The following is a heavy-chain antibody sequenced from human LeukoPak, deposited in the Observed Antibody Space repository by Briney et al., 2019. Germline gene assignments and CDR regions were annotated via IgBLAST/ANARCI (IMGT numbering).Heavy chain of an antibody. D-gene: IGHD3-16*01. V-gene: IGHV3-21*01. CDR1: GLTFSSYS. CDR2: ISSSSSYI. J-gene: IGHJ4*02. CDR3: ARDWGWGFDY. Sequence: GGSLRLSCAASGLTFSSYSMNWVRQAPGKGLEWVSSISSSSSYIYYADSVKGRFTISRDNAKNSLYLQMNSLRAEDTAVYYCARDWGWGFDYWGQGTLVTVSS.